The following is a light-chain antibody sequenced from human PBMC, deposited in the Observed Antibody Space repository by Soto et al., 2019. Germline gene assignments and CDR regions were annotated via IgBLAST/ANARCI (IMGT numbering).Light chain of an antibody. V-gene: IGKV3-20*01. J-gene: IGKJ5*01. CDR3: QQYGSVPIT. CDR2: SAS. CDR1: QSLSGGY. Sequence: EIELTQSPCTLSSSLGDRATLSCRTSQSLSGGYLAWFQQKPGQTPRLLIYSASTRATGIPDRFSGSGSGTDFTLTISSLEPEDFVVYYCQQYGSVPITFGQGTRVEIK.